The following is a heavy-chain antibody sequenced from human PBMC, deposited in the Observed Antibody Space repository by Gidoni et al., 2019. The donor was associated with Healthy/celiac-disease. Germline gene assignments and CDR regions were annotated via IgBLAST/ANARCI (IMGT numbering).Heavy chain of an antibody. CDR3: ARDRPYCTDDACYRIFDY. CDR1: GGSISSYY. D-gene: IGHD2-8*01. Sequence: QLQLQDSGPGLVKPSATLSLTCAVSGGSISSYYWTWIRQSPGKGLEWIGFVYSSGSTDINPSLKSRVHISADTSKNQFSLRLSSVTAADTAIYYFARDRPYCTDDACYRIFDYWGPGTLVTVSS. J-gene: IGHJ4*02. V-gene: IGHV4-59*01. CDR2: VYSSGST.